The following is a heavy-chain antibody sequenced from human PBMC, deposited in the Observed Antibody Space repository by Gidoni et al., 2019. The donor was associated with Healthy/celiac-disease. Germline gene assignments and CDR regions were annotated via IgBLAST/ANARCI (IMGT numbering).Heavy chain of an antibody. V-gene: IGHV3-73*02. Sequence: EVQLVESGGGLVQPGGSLQLSCAASGFTFSGSAMHWVRQASGKGLGWVGRIRSKANSDATAYAASVKGRFTISRDDSKSTAYLQLNSLKTEDTAVYYCTRHYGDYGANWYFDLWGRGTLVTVSS. D-gene: IGHD4-17*01. CDR2: IRSKANSDAT. J-gene: IGHJ2*01. CDR3: TRHYGDYGANWYFDL. CDR1: GFTFSGSA.